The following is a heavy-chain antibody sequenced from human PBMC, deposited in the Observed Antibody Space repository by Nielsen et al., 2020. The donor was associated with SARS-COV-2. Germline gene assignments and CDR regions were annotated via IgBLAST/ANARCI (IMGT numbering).Heavy chain of an antibody. Sequence: RQAPGKGLEWVSYISSSSSYTNYADSVKGRFTISRDNAKNSLYLQMNSLRAEDTAVYYCAREGGMNWFDPWGQGTLVTVSS. CDR3: AREGGMNWFDP. J-gene: IGHJ5*02. V-gene: IGHV3-11*05. CDR2: ISSSSSYT.